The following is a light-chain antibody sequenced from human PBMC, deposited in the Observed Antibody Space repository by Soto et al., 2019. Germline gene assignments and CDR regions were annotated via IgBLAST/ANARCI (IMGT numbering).Light chain of an antibody. J-gene: IGKJ1*01. CDR2: GAS. CDR3: QHYNNWPPWT. V-gene: IGKV1D-13*01. CDR1: QDISTA. Sequence: AIQLTQSPSYLSASVGDRVTITCRASQDISTALAWYQQKPGKPPKVLIYGASTLENGVPSRFIGSGSGTDFTLTISSLQSEDFAVYYCQHYNNWPPWTFGQGTKVDIK.